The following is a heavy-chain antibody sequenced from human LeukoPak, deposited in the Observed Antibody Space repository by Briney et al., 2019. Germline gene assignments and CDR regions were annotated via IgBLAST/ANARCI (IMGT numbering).Heavy chain of an antibody. CDR2: INNDGTAT. Sequence: GGSLRLSCAASGFTFIYFWMHWVRQVPGKGLVWVSGINNDGTATYYADSVKGRFTISRDNAKNTVYLQMNGLIAEDTTVNYCATVSEYWGQGTLVTVSS. CDR3: ATVSEY. J-gene: IGHJ4*02. CDR1: GFTFIYFW. V-gene: IGHV3-74*01.